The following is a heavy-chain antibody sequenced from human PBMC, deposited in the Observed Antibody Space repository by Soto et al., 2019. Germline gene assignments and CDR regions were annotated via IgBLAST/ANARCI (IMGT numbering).Heavy chain of an antibody. J-gene: IGHJ4*02. Sequence: GGSLRLSCAASGFTFSSSAMHWVRQAPGKGLEYVSGISSNGGSTYYADSVKGRFTISRDNSKNTLYLQMGSLRPEDMAVYYCARVGGGIQLWYGGPFDYWGQGTLVTVSS. CDR3: ARVGGGIQLWYGGPFDY. V-gene: IGHV3-64*02. CDR1: GFTFSSSA. CDR2: ISSNGGST. D-gene: IGHD5-18*01.